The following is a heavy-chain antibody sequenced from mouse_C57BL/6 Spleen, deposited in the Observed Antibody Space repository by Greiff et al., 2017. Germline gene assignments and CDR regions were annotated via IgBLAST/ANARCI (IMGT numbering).Heavy chain of an antibody. CDR3: ARRRAGSSSYWYFDV. CDR1: GYTFTSYW. V-gene: IGHV1-64*01. CDR2: IHPNSGST. J-gene: IGHJ1*03. Sequence: QVQLQQPGAELVKPGASVKLSCKASGYTFTSYWMHWVKQRPGQGLEWIGMIHPNSGSTNYNEKFKSKATLTVDKSSSTAYMQLSSLTSEDSAVYDCARRRAGSSSYWYFDVWGTGTTVTVSS. D-gene: IGHD1-1*01.